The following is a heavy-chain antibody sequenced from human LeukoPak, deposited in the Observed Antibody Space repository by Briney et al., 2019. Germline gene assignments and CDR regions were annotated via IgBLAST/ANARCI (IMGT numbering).Heavy chain of an antibody. CDR2: ISYDGSNK. V-gene: IGHV3-30-3*01. D-gene: IGHD2-21*02. Sequence: GGSLRLSCAASGFTFSSYAMHWVRQAPGKGLEWVAVISYDGSNKYYADSVKGRFTISRDNSKSTLYLQMNSLRAEDTAVYYCASWAVVTGFDYWGQGTLVTVSS. J-gene: IGHJ4*02. CDR1: GFTFSSYA. CDR3: ASWAVVTGFDY.